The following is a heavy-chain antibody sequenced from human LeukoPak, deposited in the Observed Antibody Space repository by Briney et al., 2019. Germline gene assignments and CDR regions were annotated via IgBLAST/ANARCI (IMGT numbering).Heavy chain of an antibody. V-gene: IGHV4-59*01. CDR3: ARDSGVGATIRIDY. CDR2: IYYSGST. Sequence: PSETLSLTCTVSGGSISSYYWSWIRQPPGKGLEWIGYIYYSGSTNYNPSLKSRVTISVDTSKNQFSLKLSSVTAADTAVYYCARDSGVGATIRIDYWGQGTLVTVSS. D-gene: IGHD1-26*01. J-gene: IGHJ4*02. CDR1: GGSISSYY.